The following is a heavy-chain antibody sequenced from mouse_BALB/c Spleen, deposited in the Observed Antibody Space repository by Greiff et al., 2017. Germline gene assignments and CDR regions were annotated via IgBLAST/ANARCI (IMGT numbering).Heavy chain of an antibody. D-gene: IGHD2-1*01. CDR3: ARRAGGNYAFDY. Sequence: EVKLVESGGGLVKPGGSLKLSCAASGFTFSSYAMSWVRQTPEKRLEWVATISSGGSYTYYPDSVKGRFTISRDNAKNTLYLQMSSLRSEDTAMYYCARRAGGNYAFDYWGQGTTLTVSS. J-gene: IGHJ2*01. CDR2: ISSGGSYT. V-gene: IGHV5-9-3*01. CDR1: GFTFSSYA.